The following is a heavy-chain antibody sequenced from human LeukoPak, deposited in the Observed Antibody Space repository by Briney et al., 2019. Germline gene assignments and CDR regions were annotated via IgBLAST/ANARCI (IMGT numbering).Heavy chain of an antibody. CDR2: ISYDGSIT. CDR3: ATQRRDSGWSINY. Sequence: GTSLRLSCAASGFTFVDYGMHWVRQAPGKGLQWVAFISYDGSITFSEDSVKGRFTLSRDNSKNTLYLQMNSLRPEDTAVYYCATQRRDSGWSINYWGQGTLVTVSS. D-gene: IGHD6-19*01. V-gene: IGHV3-30*03. CDR1: GFTFVDYG. J-gene: IGHJ4*02.